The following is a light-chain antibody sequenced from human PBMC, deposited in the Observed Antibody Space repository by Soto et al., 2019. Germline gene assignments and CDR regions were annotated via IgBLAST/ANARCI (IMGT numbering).Light chain of an antibody. J-gene: IGKJ4*01. Sequence: DVQLTQSPSSVSASVGYRVTITCRASQGISTWLAWYQQIPGKAPKLLIFAASSLQNWVPSRFSGSGSGTDFTLTISSLQPEDFATYYCQQANSFPFTFGGGTRVEMK. CDR1: QGISTW. CDR2: AAS. V-gene: IGKV1D-12*01. CDR3: QQANSFPFT.